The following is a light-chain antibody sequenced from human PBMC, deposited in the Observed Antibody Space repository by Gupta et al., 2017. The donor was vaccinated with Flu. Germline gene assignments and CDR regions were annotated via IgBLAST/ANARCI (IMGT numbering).Light chain of an antibody. J-gene: IGKJ2*01. CDR1: RSLVHSNGNTY. Sequence: VTLGQPASISCRSSRSLVHSNGNTYLHWFQQRPGQSPRRLIYRVSNRDSGVPDRFSGSGSGTDFTLKISRVEADDVGVYYCKQDKGCPYAFGQGTKLEIK. CDR3: KQDKGCPYA. V-gene: IGKV2-30*02. CDR2: RVS.